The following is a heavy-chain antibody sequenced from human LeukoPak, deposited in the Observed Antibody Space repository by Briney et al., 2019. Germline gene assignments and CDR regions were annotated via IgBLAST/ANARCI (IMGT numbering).Heavy chain of an antibody. CDR3: ATGDYYDSSGYSDY. CDR2: INHSGST. CDR1: GGSFSGYY. J-gene: IGHJ4*02. V-gene: IGHV4-34*01. Sequence: SETLSLTCAVYGGSFSGYYWSWIRQPPGRGLEWIGEINHSGSTNYNPSLKSRVTISVDTSKNQFSLKLSSVTAADTAVYYCATGDYYDSSGYSDYWGQGTLVTVSS. D-gene: IGHD3-22*01.